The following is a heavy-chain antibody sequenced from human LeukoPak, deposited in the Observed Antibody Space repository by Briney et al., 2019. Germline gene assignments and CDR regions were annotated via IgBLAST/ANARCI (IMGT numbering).Heavy chain of an antibody. V-gene: IGHV3-23*01. CDR3: ARVWLRDYMDV. Sequence: GGSLRLSCAVSGFTFRSYAMNWVRQAPGKGLEWVAAITADGGSTHYTTSVKGRFIISRDTPKNTLSLQMNSLRAEDTAVYFCARVWLRDYMDVWGEGTTVSVSS. D-gene: IGHD5-12*01. J-gene: IGHJ6*03. CDR1: GFTFRSYA. CDR2: ITADGGST.